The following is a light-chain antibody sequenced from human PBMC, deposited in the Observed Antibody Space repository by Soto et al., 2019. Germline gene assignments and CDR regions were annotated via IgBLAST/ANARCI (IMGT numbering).Light chain of an antibody. CDR3: CSFAGTPYV. Sequence: QSVLTQPRSVSGSPGQSLTISCTGTSSDVGGYDYVSWYQQHPGKAPKLIIYDVSKRPSGVPDRVSGSKSGNTASLTISGLQAEDEADYYCCSFAGTPYVFGTGTKVTVL. J-gene: IGLJ1*01. V-gene: IGLV2-11*01. CDR2: DVS. CDR1: SSDVGGYDY.